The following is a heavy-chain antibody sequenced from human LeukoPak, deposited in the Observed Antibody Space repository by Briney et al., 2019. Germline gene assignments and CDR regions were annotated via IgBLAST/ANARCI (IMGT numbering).Heavy chain of an antibody. D-gene: IGHD5-18*01. CDR3: AREGEDTAMVTGKYFDY. V-gene: IGHV3-9*01. CDR1: GFTFDDYA. Sequence: GGSLRLSCAASGFTFDDYAMHWVRQAPGKGLEWVSGISWNSGSIGYADSVKGRFTISRDNAKNSLYLQMNSLRAEDTAVYYCAREGEDTAMVTGKYFDYWGQGTLVTVSS. CDR2: ISWNSGSI. J-gene: IGHJ4*02.